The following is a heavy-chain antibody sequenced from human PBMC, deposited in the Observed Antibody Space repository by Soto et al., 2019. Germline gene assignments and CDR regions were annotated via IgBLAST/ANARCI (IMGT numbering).Heavy chain of an antibody. D-gene: IGHD1-26*01. CDR2: IFYRGTT. CDR1: GGSISSGDTY. CDR3: ARARSRWELFFDY. J-gene: IGHJ4*02. V-gene: IGHV4-30-4*01. Sequence: QVQLQESGPGLVKPSQTLSLTCTVSGGSISSGDTYWSWIRQTPGKGLEWIGYIFYRGTTDYNPSLESRITISVDTSENQFSLQLTSVTAADTAVYYCARARSRWELFFDYWGQGTLVTVSS.